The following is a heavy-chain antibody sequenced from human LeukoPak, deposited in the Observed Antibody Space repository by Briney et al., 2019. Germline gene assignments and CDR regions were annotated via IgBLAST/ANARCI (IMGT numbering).Heavy chain of an antibody. J-gene: IGHJ3*02. D-gene: IGHD3-9*01. V-gene: IGHV1-24*01. CDR3: ATLPWYYDILTGYYRSKAAFDI. CDR1: GYTLTELS. CDR2: FDPEDGET. Sequence: ASVKVSCEVSGYTLTELSMHWVRQAPGKGLVWVGGFDPEDGETIYAQKFQGRVTMTEATSTDTAYMELSSLRSEDTAVYYCATLPWYYDILTGYYRSKAAFDIWGQGTMVTVSS.